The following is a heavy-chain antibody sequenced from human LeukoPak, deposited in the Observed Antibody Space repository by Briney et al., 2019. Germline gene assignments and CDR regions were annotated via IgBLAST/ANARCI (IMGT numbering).Heavy chain of an antibody. CDR3: AGWLQHEDYFDY. D-gene: IGHD5-24*01. CDR1: GGSVSSGSYY. J-gene: IGHJ4*02. CDR2: IYYSGST. Sequence: KPSETLSLTCTVSGGSVSSGSYYWSWIRQPPGKGLEWIGYIYYSGSTNYNPSLKSRVTISVDTSKNQFSLKLSSVTAADTAVYYCAGWLQHEDYFDYWGQGTLVTVSS. V-gene: IGHV4-61*01.